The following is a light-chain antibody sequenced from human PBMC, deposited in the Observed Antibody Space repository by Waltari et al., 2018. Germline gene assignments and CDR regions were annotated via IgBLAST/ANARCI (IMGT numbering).Light chain of an antibody. V-gene: IGLV1-47*02. CDR1: SSNIRSNY. Sequence: QSVLTQPPSTSGTPGQRVTISCSGSSSNIRSNYVYWYQHLPGTAPTPRSYTNDRRPPGVPDRFSGSKSGTSACLAISGLQSDDESDYFCAAWDDTLSAVVFGGGTKLTVL. J-gene: IGLJ2*01. CDR3: AAWDDTLSAVV. CDR2: TND.